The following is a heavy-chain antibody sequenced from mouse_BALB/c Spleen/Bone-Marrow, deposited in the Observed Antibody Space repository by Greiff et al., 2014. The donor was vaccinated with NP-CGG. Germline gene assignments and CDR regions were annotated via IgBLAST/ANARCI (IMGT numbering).Heavy chain of an antibody. CDR2: INPSTGYT. J-gene: IGHJ2*01. D-gene: IGHD1-1*02. V-gene: IGHV1-7*01. CDR3: ARSPYGHFDY. CDR1: GYTFTNYW. Sequence: QVQLEQSGAELAKPGASVKMSCKASGYTFTNYWMHWVKQRPGQGLEWIGYINPSTGYTEYNQKFKDKATLTADKSSSTAYMQLSSLTSEDSAVYYRARSPYGHFDYWGQGTTLTVSS.